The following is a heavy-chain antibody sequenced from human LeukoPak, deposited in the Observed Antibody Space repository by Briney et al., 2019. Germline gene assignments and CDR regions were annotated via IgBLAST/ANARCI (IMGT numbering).Heavy chain of an antibody. CDR1: GGSIGTYY. D-gene: IGHD3-16*01. J-gene: IGHJ4*02. V-gene: IGHV4-59*01. CDR2: IYYNGYT. Sequence: SETLSLTCTVSGGSIGTYYWSWIRQPPGKGLEWIGYIYYNGYTDYNPSLKSRVTISLHTSKNQFSLKLSSVTAADTAVYYCARDRHWANDWVFDYWGQGTLVTVSS. CDR3: ARDRHWANDWVFDY.